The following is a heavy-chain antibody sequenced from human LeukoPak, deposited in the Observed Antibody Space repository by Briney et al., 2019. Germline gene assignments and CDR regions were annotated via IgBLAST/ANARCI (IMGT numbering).Heavy chain of an antibody. CDR1: GGSISSSNYY. CDR3: ARGDSGSSHFEY. V-gene: IGHV4-39*01. CDR2: IYYSGST. J-gene: IGHJ4*02. Sequence: PSETLSLTCTASGGSISSSNYYWGWIRQPPGKGLESIGSIYYSGSTYYSPSIKCRVTISVDPSKNMFCLKLSSVTAADTAVYYCARGDSGSSHFEYWGQGTLVTVSS. D-gene: IGHD1-26*01.